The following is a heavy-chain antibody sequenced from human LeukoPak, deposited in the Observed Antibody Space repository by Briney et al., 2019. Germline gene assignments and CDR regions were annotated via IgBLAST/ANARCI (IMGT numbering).Heavy chain of an antibody. Sequence: ASVKVSCKASGGTFRSYAFSWVRQAPGQGLEWVGILKSSGDTTVYAQKFKGRVTVTRDTSTSTVYMELSSLSSEDTALYYCVREEAHPHNFDFWGPGTLVPVSS. V-gene: IGHV1-46*01. CDR1: GGTFRSYA. CDR3: VREEAHPHNFDF. J-gene: IGHJ4*02. CDR2: LKSSGDTT.